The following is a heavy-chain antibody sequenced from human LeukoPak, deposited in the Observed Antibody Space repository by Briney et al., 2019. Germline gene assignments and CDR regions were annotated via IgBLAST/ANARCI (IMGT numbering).Heavy chain of an antibody. J-gene: IGHJ4*02. Sequence: SETLSLTCTVSGGSISSYYWSWIRQPPGKGLEWIGYIYYSGSTNYNPSLKSRVTISVDTSKNQFSLKLSSVTAADTAMYYCARDSGERIFDYWGQGTLVTVSS. CDR2: IYYSGST. V-gene: IGHV4-59*01. CDR1: GGSISSYY. D-gene: IGHD2/OR15-2a*01. CDR3: ARDSGERIFDY.